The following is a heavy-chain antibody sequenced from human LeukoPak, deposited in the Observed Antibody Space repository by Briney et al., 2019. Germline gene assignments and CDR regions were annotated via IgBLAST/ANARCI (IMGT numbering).Heavy chain of an antibody. CDR1: GGSISSYY. Sequence: SETLSLTCSVSGGSISSYYWSWIWQPPEKGLEWIGYIHYSGSTSYNPSLKSRVTMSVDTSKNQFSLKVSSVTAADTAVYYCARGGSSWYADYWGQGTLVTVSS. CDR2: IHYSGST. D-gene: IGHD6-13*01. J-gene: IGHJ4*02. CDR3: ARGGSSWYADY. V-gene: IGHV4-59*01.